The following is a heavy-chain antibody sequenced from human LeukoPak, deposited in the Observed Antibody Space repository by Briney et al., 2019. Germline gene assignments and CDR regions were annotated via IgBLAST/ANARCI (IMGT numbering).Heavy chain of an antibody. CDR1: GGSFSGYY. V-gene: IGHV4-34*01. J-gene: IGHJ4*02. CDR2: INHSGST. Sequence: SEILSLTCAVYGGSFSGYYWSWIRRPPGKGLEWIGEINHSGSTNYNPSLKSRVTIPVDTSKNQFSLKLSSVAAADTAVYYCARTLRVQYFDYWGQGTLVTVSS. D-gene: IGHD3-16*01. CDR3: ARTLRVQYFDY.